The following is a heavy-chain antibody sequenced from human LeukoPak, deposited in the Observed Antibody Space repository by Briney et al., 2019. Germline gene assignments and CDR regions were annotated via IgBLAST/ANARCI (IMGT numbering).Heavy chain of an antibody. Sequence: ASVKVSCKASGYTFTNHYMHWVRQAPGQGLEWMGKINPGGGGTTYAQKVQGRVTMTRDKSTSTAYMELSSLRSEDTAVYYCARGGVDYYDSSGYPTPFDYWGQGTLVTVSS. CDR1: GYTFTNHY. J-gene: IGHJ4*02. V-gene: IGHV1-46*01. D-gene: IGHD3-22*01. CDR2: INPGGGGT. CDR3: ARGGVDYYDSSGYPTPFDY.